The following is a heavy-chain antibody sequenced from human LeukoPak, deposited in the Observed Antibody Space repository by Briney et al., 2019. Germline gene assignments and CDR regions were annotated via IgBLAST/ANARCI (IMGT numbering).Heavy chain of an antibody. J-gene: IGHJ4*02. V-gene: IGHV1-69*06. CDR1: GGTFSSYS. CDR3: GRVDTAMVLVY. CDR2: IIPIFGTA. Sequence: ASVKVSCKASGGTFSSYSISWVRQAPGQGLEWMGGIIPIFGTANYAQKFQGRVTITADKSTSTAYMGLSSLRSEDTAVYYCGRVDTAMVLVYWGQGTLVTVSS. D-gene: IGHD5-18*01.